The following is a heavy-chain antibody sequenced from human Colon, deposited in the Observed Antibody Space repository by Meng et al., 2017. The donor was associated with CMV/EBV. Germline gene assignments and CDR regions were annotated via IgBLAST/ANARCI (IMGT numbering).Heavy chain of an antibody. CDR2: ISGSGGST. V-gene: IGHV3-23*01. D-gene: IGHD6-6*01. CDR3: AKGGAAREWSVDY. Sequence: GGSLKISCAASGFTFSSYAMSWVRQAPGKGLEWVSAISGSGGSTYYADSVKGRFTISRGNSKNTLYLQMNSLRAEDTAVYYCAKGGAAREWSVDYWGQGTLVTVSS. J-gene: IGHJ4*02. CDR1: GFTFSSYA.